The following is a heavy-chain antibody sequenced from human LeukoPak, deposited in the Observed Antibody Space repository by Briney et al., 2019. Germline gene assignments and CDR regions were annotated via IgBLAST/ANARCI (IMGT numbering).Heavy chain of an antibody. CDR2: INPNSGGT. Sequence: ASVEVSCKASGYTFTGYYMHWVRQAPGQGLEWMGRINPNSGGTNYAQKFQGRVTMTRDTSISTAYMELSRLRSDDTAVYYCARVIYRYSIVGLDYWGQGTLVTVSS. D-gene: IGHD1-26*01. CDR3: ARVIYRYSIVGLDY. CDR1: GYTFTGYY. V-gene: IGHV1-2*06. J-gene: IGHJ4*02.